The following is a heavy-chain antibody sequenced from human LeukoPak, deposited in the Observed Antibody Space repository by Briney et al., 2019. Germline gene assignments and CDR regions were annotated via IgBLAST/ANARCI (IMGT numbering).Heavy chain of an antibody. Sequence: GESLKISCKGSGYSFTSYWIGWVRHMPGKGLEWMGIIYPGDSDTRYSPSFQGQVTISADKPISTAYLQWSSLKASDTTMYYCARCSGGSCYYFDYWGQGTLVTVSS. V-gene: IGHV5-51*04. CDR2: IYPGDSDT. J-gene: IGHJ4*02. CDR1: GYSFTSYW. CDR3: ARCSGGSCYYFDY. D-gene: IGHD2-15*01.